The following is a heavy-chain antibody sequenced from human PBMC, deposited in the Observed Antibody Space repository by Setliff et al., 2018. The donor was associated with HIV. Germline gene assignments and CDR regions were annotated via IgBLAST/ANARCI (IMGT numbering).Heavy chain of an antibody. J-gene: IGHJ4*02. D-gene: IGHD3-16*01. Sequence: SGGSLRLSCSGSGFIFSNYAIHWVRQAPGKGLEYVSGFSGIGHGRAFTYYADSVRGRFTISRDNSRNTVFLQMTNLRSDDTAVYHCVKDSLAWDSRGTFDCWGQGTLVTVSS. CDR1: GFIFSNYA. V-gene: IGHV3-64D*09. CDR2: FSGIGHGRAFT. CDR3: VKDSLAWDSRGTFDC.